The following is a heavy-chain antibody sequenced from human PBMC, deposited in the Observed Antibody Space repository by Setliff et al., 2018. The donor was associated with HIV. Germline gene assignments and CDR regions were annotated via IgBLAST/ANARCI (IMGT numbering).Heavy chain of an antibody. CDR2: ISTYNGHT. CDR3: ARATWLVHPFPLYYFDY. Sequence: GASVKVSCKASGYTFSNNGINWVRQAPGQGLEWMGWISTYNGHTNYAQNLQGRATMTTDTSTSTAYMELRSLRADDTAVYYCARATWLVHPFPLYYFDYWGQGTLVTVS. CDR1: GYTFSNNG. D-gene: IGHD6-19*01. J-gene: IGHJ4*02. V-gene: IGHV1-18*04.